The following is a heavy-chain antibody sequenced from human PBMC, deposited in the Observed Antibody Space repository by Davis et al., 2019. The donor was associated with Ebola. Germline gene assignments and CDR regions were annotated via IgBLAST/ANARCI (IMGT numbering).Heavy chain of an antibody. J-gene: IGHJ6*03. V-gene: IGHV4-31*03. CDR3: ARDLRYDSSGYDYYFYMDV. Sequence: PSETLSLTCTVSGGSISRGGSYWTWIRQHPGKGLEWIGYIYYSGSTYYKPSLKSRVTISLATSKNQFSLNLYSVTAADTAVYYCARDLRYDSSGYDYYFYMDVWAKGRRSPSP. CDR2: IYYSGST. D-gene: IGHD3-22*01. CDR1: GGSISRGGSY.